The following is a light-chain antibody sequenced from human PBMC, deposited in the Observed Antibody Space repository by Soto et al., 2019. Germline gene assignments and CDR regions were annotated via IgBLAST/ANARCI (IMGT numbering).Light chain of an antibody. V-gene: IGKV3-20*01. J-gene: IGKJ2*01. CDR1: QSVGSNY. CDR2: GAS. CDR3: QQSYSTPRT. Sequence: EIVLTQSPGTLSLSPGERATLYCRASQSVGSNYLAWYQQKPGQAPRVLIYGASSRATGIPDRFSGSGSGTDFTLTISSLQSEDFGTYYCQQSYSTPRTFGHGTKLEIK.